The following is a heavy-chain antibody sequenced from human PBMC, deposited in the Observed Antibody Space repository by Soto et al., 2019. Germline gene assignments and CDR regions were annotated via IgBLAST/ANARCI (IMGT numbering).Heavy chain of an antibody. Sequence: ASVKVSCKASGDTVTSYAMHWVRQAPGQRLEWMGWINAGNGNTKYSQKFQGRVTITRDTSASTAYMELSSLRSEDTAVYYCARDGWAWTYGMDVWGKVTMRTASS. CDR1: GDTVTSYA. V-gene: IGHV1-3*01. J-gene: IGHJ6*04. D-gene: IGHD6-19*01. CDR2: INAGNGNT. CDR3: ARDGWAWTYGMDV.